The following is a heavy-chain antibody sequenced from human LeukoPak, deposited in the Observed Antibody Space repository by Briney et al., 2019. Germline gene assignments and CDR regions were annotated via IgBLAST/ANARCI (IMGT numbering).Heavy chain of an antibody. CDR3: ARVPSSAWFDP. V-gene: IGHV3-11*05. J-gene: IGHJ5*02. CDR1: GFTFSNAW. Sequence: GGSLRLSCAASGFTFSNAWMTWVRQAPGKGLEWVSYISNSGSYSNYGDSVKGRFTISRDVARDSLYLQMNSLRPEDTGMYYCARVPSSAWFDPWGQGTLVTVSS. CDR2: ISNSGSYS.